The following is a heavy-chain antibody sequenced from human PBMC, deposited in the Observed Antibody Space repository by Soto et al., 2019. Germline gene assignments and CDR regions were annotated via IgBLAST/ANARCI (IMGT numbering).Heavy chain of an antibody. Sequence: GGSLRLSCAASGFTFSSYWMHWVRQAPGKGLVWVSRINSDGSSTSYADSVKGRFTISRDNAKNTLYLQMNSLRAEDTAVYYCARVDYYYDSSGYYYYFDYWGQGTLVTVSS. CDR2: INSDGSST. CDR3: ARVDYYYDSSGYYYYFDY. J-gene: IGHJ4*02. D-gene: IGHD3-22*01. V-gene: IGHV3-74*01. CDR1: GFTFSSYW.